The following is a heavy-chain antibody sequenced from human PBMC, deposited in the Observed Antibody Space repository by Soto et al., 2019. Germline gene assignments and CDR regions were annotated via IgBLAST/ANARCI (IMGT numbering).Heavy chain of an antibody. CDR2: ISYDGSNK. V-gene: IGHV3-30*18. CDR1: GFTFSSYG. CDR3: AKDPVGATGY. Sequence: QVQLVESGGGLVQPGRSLRLSCAASGFTFSSYGMHWVRQAPGKGLEWVAVISYDGSNKYYADSVKGRFTISRDNSKNTLYLQTNSLRAEDTAVYYCAKDPVGATGYWGQGTLVTVSS. D-gene: IGHD3-16*01. J-gene: IGHJ4*02.